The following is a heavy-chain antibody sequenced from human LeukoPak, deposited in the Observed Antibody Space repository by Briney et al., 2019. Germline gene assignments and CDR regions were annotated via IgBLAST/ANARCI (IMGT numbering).Heavy chain of an antibody. CDR2: ISGSGGST. CDR3: AREGYSYGYAKVGTSGMDV. CDR1: GFTFSSYA. D-gene: IGHD5-18*01. J-gene: IGHJ6*02. Sequence: GGSLRLSCAASGFTFSSYAMSWVRQAPGKGLEWVSAISGSGGSTYYADSVKGRFTISRDNSKNTLYLQMNSLRAGDTAVYYCAREGYSYGYAKVGTSGMDVWGQGTTVTVSS. V-gene: IGHV3-23*01.